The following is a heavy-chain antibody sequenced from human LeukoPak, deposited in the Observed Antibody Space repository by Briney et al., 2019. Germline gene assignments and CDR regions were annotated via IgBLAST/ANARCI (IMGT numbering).Heavy chain of an antibody. CDR3: VKKVVVGATSPYSDFQD. CDR1: GFTFSSYA. V-gene: IGHV3-23*01. J-gene: IGHJ1*01. Sequence: PGGSLRLSCAASGFTFSSYAMGWVRQAPGKGLDWVSAISGSGVTTHYAGSVQGRFSISRDNSKNTLYLQMNSLRVEDTALYYRVKKVVVGATSPYSDFQDWGQGTLVTVSS. CDR2: ISGSGVTT. D-gene: IGHD1-26*01.